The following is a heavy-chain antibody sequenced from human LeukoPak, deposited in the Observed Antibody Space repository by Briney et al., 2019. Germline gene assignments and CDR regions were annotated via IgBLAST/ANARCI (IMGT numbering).Heavy chain of an antibody. D-gene: IGHD3-22*01. CDR1: GGSISSYY. J-gene: IGHJ4*02. V-gene: IGHV4-59*01. CDR3: AGETPYYYDSSGHYFDY. CDR2: IYYSGST. Sequence: SETLSLTCTVSGGSISSYYWSWIRQPPGKGLEWIGYIYYSGSTNYNPSLKSRVTISVDTSKNQFSLKLSSVTAADTAVYYCAGETPYYYDSSGHYFDYWGQGTLVTVSS.